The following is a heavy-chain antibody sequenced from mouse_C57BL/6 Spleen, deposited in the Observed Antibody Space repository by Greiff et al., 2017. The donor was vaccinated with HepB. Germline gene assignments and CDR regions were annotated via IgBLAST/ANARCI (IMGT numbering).Heavy chain of an antibody. J-gene: IGHJ1*03. V-gene: IGHV1-18*01. CDR3: ARRGYYYGSSYGYFDV. CDR2: INPNNGGT. D-gene: IGHD1-1*01. Sequence: VQLQQSGPELVKPGASVKIPCKASGYTFTDYNMDCVKQSHGKSLEWIGDINPNNGGTIYNQKFKGKATLTVDKSSSTAYMELRSLTSEDTAVYYCARRGYYYGSSYGYFDVWGTGTTVTVSS. CDR1: GYTFTDYN.